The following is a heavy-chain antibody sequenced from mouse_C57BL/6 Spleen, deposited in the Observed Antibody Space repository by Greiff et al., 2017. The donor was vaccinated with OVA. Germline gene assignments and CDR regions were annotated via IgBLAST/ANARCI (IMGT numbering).Heavy chain of an antibody. CDR2: ISYDGSN. D-gene: IGHD1-1*01. J-gene: IGHJ1*03. CDR3: AREALLLRGYFDV. Sequence: EVHLVESGPGLVKPSQSLSLTCSVTGYSITSGYYWNWIRQFPGNKLEWMGYISYDGSNNYNPSLKNRISITRDTSKNQFFLKLNSVTTEDTATYYCAREALLLRGYFDVWGTGTTVTVSS. CDR1: GYSITSGYY. V-gene: IGHV3-6*01.